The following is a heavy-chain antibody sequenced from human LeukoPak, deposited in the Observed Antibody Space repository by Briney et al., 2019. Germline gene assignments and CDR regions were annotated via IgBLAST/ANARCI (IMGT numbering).Heavy chain of an antibody. J-gene: IGHJ6*02. Sequence: YIYSTATTNYNPSLKSRVTISVDTSKNQFSLKLTSVPAADTAVYYCARDTGNPRYYYGMDVWGQGTTVTVSS. CDR3: ARDTGNPRYYYGMDV. CDR2: IYSTATT. D-gene: IGHD2/OR15-2a*01. V-gene: IGHV4-59*01.